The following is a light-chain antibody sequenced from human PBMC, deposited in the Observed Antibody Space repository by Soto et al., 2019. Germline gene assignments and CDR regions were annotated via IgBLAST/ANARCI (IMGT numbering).Light chain of an antibody. CDR1: QSVSNN. Sequence: EIVMTQSPATLSVSPGDKATLSCRASQSVSNNLAWYQQKPGQVPRLLMYGASNRATGVPARFSGSGSGTEFTLTISSLQSEDFAVYYCQQYHYWWTFGQGTKVDIK. CDR3: QQYHYWWT. J-gene: IGKJ1*01. V-gene: IGKV3-15*01. CDR2: GAS.